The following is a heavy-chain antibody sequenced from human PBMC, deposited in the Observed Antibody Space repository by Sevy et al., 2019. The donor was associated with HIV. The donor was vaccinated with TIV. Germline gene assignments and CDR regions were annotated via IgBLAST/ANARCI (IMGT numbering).Heavy chain of an antibody. J-gene: IGHJ4*02. CDR2: INPNSGDP. V-gene: IGHV1-2*02. Sequence: ASVKVSCKASGHTFTDYFIHWVRQAPGQGLEWMGWINPNSGDPKYPQKFQGRVTMTRDTSISTAYMELSRLRSDDTAVYYSASPGGYRYGSLLDYWGQGTLVTVSS. CDR3: ASPGGYRYGSLLDY. D-gene: IGHD5-18*01. CDR1: GHTFTDYF.